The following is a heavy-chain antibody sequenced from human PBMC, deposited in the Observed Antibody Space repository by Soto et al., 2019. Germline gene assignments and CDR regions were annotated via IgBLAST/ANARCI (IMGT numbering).Heavy chain of an antibody. CDR1: GYTFTSYG. D-gene: IGHD2-2*01. CDR2: ISAYNGNT. Sequence: QVQLVQSGAEVKKPGASVKVSCKASGYTFTSYGISWVRQAPGQGLEWMGWISAYNGNTNYAQKLQGRVTMTTDTSTSTGYMGLRSLRSDDTAVYYCARGGGYCSSTSCYERYDDYWGQGTLVTVSS. V-gene: IGHV1-18*01. J-gene: IGHJ4*02. CDR3: ARGGGYCSSTSCYERYDDY.